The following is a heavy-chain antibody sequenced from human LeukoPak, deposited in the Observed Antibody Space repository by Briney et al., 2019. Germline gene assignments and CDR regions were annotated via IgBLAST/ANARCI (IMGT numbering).Heavy chain of an antibody. CDR3: ARGGDWFDS. CDR1: GGSFSSHY. CDR2: IYYDGST. V-gene: IGHV4-59*11. J-gene: IGHJ5*01. Sequence: SETLSLTCTVSGGSFSSHYWSWIRQPPGKGLEWIGYIYYDGSTRYNPSLKSRITISVDTSKNQFSLKLSSVTAADTAVYYCARGGDWFDSWGQGTLVTVSA. D-gene: IGHD1-26*01.